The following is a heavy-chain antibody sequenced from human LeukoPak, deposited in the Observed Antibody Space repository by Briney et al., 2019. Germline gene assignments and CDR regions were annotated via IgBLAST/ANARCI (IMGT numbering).Heavy chain of an antibody. Sequence: KPSETLSLTCTVSGGSISSYYWSWIRQPPGKGLEWIGYIYYSGSTNYNPSLKSRVTISVDTSKNQFSLKLSSVTAADTAVYYCARTLSGSYYNAFDIWGQGTMVTVSS. CDR1: GGSISSYY. CDR2: IYYSGST. J-gene: IGHJ3*02. CDR3: ARTLSGSYYNAFDI. V-gene: IGHV4-59*12. D-gene: IGHD1-26*01.